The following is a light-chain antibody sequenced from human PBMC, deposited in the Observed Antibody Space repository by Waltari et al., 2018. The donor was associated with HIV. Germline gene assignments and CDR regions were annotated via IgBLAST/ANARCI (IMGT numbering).Light chain of an antibody. Sequence: DIVMTQTPPSLSVTPGQPASFSCNSSQSLKHTDGKTSLYWYRQRPGQSPQVLIYEVSKRYAGVPDRFSGSGSGTHFTLKIARVEAEDVGSYYCMQSLHLLYTFGQGTKLEIK. CDR1: QSLKHTDGKTS. CDR2: EVS. CDR3: MQSLHLLYT. V-gene: IGKV2D-29*02. J-gene: IGKJ2*01.